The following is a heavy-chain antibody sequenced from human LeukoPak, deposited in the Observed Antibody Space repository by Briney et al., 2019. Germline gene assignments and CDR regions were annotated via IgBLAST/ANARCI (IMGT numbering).Heavy chain of an antibody. D-gene: IGHD2-21*02. J-gene: IGHJ6*02. CDR3: ARDYDQVTPRGMDV. CDR2: ISGGSSYI. Sequence: GGSLRLSCAASGFTFSDSYMSWIRQAPGQGREWRGYISGGSSYIYDIVSVRGRFSISRDNAHNSLHLQMNNLRAEDTAIYYCARDYDQVTPRGMDVWGQGTTVTVSS. CDR1: GFTFSDSY. V-gene: IGHV3-11*01.